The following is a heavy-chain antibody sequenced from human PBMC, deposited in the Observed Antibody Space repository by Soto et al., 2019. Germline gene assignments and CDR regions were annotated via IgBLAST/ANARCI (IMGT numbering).Heavy chain of an antibody. J-gene: IGHJ6*01. CDR1: GFTFSSYA. V-gene: IGHV3-23*01. D-gene: IGHD3-16*01. CDR2: IGGGGTDT. CDR3: AKWGAIALAGHDYFGRDV. Sequence: EVQLLESGGDLVQPGGSLSLSCAASGFTFSSYAMSWVRQAPGKGLEWVSGIGGGGTDTYYANSVRGRFTISRDNSDKALYLQMNSLRAEDAVVYCCAKWGAIALAGHDYFGRDVGGQGTTVAVSS.